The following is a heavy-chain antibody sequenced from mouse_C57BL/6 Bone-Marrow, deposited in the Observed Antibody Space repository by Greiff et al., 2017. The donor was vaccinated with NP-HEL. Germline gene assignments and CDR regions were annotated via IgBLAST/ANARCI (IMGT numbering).Heavy chain of an antibody. J-gene: IGHJ2*01. V-gene: IGHV1-81*01. D-gene: IGHD1-1*01. Sequence: VQLQQSGAELARPGASVKLSCKASGYTFTSYGISWVKQRTGQGLEWIGEIYPRSGNTYYNEKFKGKATLTADKSSSTAYMELRSLTSEDSAVYFCARRGGSRGYFDCWGQGTTLTVSS. CDR3: ARRGGSRGYFDC. CDR2: IYPRSGNT. CDR1: GYTFTSYG.